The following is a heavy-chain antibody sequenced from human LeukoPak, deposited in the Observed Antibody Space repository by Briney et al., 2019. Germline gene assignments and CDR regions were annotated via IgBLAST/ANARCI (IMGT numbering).Heavy chain of an antibody. Sequence: GGSLRLSCAASGFTFSNYWMHWVRQAPGKGLVWVSRINSDGLITNYADSVKGRFTISRDSAKNTLYLQMCSLRAEDTAVYYCARAEYTSSSRHFDYWGQGTLVTVSS. CDR1: GFTFSNYW. CDR3: ARAEYTSSSRHFDY. CDR2: INSDGLIT. J-gene: IGHJ4*02. V-gene: IGHV3-74*01. D-gene: IGHD6-6*01.